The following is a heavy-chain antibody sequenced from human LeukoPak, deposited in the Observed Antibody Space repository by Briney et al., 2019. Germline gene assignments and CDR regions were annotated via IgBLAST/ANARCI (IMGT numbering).Heavy chain of an antibody. D-gene: IGHD3-3*01. V-gene: IGHV1-46*01. CDR2: INPSGGTT. Sequence: GASVKVSCRASGYSFTSYTSYYIHWVRQAPGQGLEWMGIINPSGGTTTYAQKFQGRVTMTRDTSTNTVYMELSSLRSEDTAVYYCARVTVAVYDFWSPGALNWFDPWGQGTLVTVSS. J-gene: IGHJ5*02. CDR3: ARVTVAVYDFWSPGALNWFDP. CDR1: GYSFTSYTSYY.